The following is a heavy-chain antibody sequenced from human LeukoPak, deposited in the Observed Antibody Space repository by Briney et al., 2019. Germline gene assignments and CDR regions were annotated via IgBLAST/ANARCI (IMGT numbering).Heavy chain of an antibody. CDR1: GFTFSSYW. V-gene: IGHV3-74*01. J-gene: IGHJ4*02. CDR2: INSDGSST. Sequence: GSLRLSCAASGFTFSSYWMHWVRQAPGKGLVWVSRINSDGSSTSYADSVKGRFTISRDNAKNTLYLQMNSLRAEDTALYYCARGIAVAGHFDYWGQGTLVTVSS. D-gene: IGHD6-19*01. CDR3: ARGIAVAGHFDY.